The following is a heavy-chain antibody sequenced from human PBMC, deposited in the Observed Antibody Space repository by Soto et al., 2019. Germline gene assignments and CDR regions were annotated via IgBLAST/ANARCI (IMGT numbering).Heavy chain of an antibody. D-gene: IGHD3-10*01. CDR1: GYTFASYA. V-gene: IGHV1-18*01. J-gene: IGHJ5*02. CDR2: ISAYNGNT. Sequence: ASVKVSCKASGYTFASYAISWMRQAPGQGLEWMGWISAYNGNTNYAQNFQGRVTMTTDTSTSTAYMELRSLRSDDTAVYYCARGVGSGSYYNQYNWFDPWGQGTLVTVSS. CDR3: ARGVGSGSYYNQYNWFDP.